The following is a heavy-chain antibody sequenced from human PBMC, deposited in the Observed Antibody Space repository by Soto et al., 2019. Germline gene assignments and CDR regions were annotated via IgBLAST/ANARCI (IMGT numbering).Heavy chain of an antibody. CDR2: ISYDGRNK. V-gene: IGHV3-30*18. D-gene: IGHD3-22*01. CDR1: GFSLNDYG. J-gene: IGHJ4*02. Sequence: QVQLVESGGGVVQPGRSLRLSCAASGFSLNDYGMHRVRQPPGKGLEWVAVISYDGRNKYYTDSVRGRFTISRDISKGTLYLQMNSLRPDDTAVYYCAKSNRGAYDTPDFWGQGTLVTVSP. CDR3: AKSNRGAYDTPDF.